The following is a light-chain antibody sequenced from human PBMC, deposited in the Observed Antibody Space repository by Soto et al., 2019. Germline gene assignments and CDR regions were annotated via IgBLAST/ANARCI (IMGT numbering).Light chain of an antibody. V-gene: IGKV3-20*01. CDR1: QSVSTNY. CDR2: GAS. Sequence: EIVVTQSPGTLSLSPGERATLSCRASQSVSTNYLAWYQRKPGQAPRLLIYGASSRATDIPDRFSGSGSGTDFTLTITRLKPEDFAVYYCQQYGSSPPTFGQGTKVEL. J-gene: IGKJ1*01. CDR3: QQYGSSPPT.